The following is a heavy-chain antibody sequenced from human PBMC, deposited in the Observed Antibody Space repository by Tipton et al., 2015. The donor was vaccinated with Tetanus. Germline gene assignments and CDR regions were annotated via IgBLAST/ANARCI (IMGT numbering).Heavy chain of an antibody. J-gene: IGHJ3*02. Sequence: SLRLSCAASGFTVRSNYMSWVRQAPGKGLEWVSIIYSGGSTYSADSVKGRFTISTDNSENTLYLQMNSLRAEDTAVYYCARQITAADAFDTWGQGTMVTVSS. CDR2: IYSGGST. CDR3: ARQITAADAFDT. D-gene: IGHD3-16*01. V-gene: IGHV3-66*04. CDR1: GFTVRSNY.